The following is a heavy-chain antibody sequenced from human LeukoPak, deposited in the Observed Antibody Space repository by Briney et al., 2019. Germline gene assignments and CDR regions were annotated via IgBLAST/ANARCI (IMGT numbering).Heavy chain of an antibody. V-gene: IGHV1-69*04. CDR3: ASMYYYDSSGYPDY. Sequence: GASVKVSCKASGGTFSSYAISWVRQAPGQGLEWMGRIIPILGIANYAQKFQGRVTITADKSTSTAYMELSSLRSEDTAVYYCASMYYYDSSGYPDYWGQGTLVTVSS. CDR1: GGTFSSYA. D-gene: IGHD3-22*01. CDR2: IIPILGIA. J-gene: IGHJ4*02.